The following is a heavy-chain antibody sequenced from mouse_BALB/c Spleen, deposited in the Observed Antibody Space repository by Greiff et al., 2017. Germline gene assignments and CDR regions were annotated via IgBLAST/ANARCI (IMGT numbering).Heavy chain of an antibody. CDR1: GYTFSSYW. CDR3: ARDGYDGSYAMDY. D-gene: IGHD2-2*01. Sequence: VQLQQSGAELMKPGASVKISCKATGYTFSSYWIEWVKQRPGHGLEWIGEILPGSGSTNYNEKFKGKATFTADTSSNTAYMQLSSLTSEDSAVYYCARDGYDGSYAMDYWGQGTSVTVSS. J-gene: IGHJ4*01. CDR2: ILPGSGST. V-gene: IGHV1-9*01.